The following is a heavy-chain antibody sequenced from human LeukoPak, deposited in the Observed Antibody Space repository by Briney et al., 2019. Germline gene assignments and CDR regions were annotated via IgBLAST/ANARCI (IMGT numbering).Heavy chain of an antibody. V-gene: IGHV4-39*01. Sequence: SETLSLTCTVSGVAIDTDTYFWGWIRRPPGKGLEWIGSMYYGGRTYLNPSLKTRVTISVDTSKNLFSLKLTSVTAADTAVYXXXXXXYXXXXXXYMDVXDKGTTVSVSS. CDR2: MYYGGRT. CDR3: XXXXYXXXXXXYMDV. J-gene: IGHJ6*03. CDR1: GVAIDTDTYF.